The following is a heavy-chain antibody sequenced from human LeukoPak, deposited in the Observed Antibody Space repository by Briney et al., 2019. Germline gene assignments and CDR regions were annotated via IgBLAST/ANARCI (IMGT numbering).Heavy chain of an antibody. CDR3: ARDPRAYCGGDCYSVGDAFDT. J-gene: IGHJ3*02. CDR2: IIPIFGTA. CDR1: GGTFSSYA. Sequence: LRASVKVSCKASGGTFSSYAISWVRQAPGQGLEWMGGIIPIFGTANYAQKFQGRVTITTDESTSTAYMGLSSLRSEDTAVYYCARDPRAYCGGDCYSVGDAFDTWGQGTMVTVTS. V-gene: IGHV1-69*05. D-gene: IGHD2-21*02.